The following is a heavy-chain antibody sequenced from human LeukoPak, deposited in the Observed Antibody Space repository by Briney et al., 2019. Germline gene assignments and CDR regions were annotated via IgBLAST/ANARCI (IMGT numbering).Heavy chain of an antibody. Sequence: SETLSLTCAVSGGSFSDYCWSWIRQPPGKGLEWIGEINHSGSTNYNPSLKSRVTISVDTSKNQFSLKLSSVTAADTAVYYCARIRVGGYYSHAFDIWGQGTMVTVSS. J-gene: IGHJ3*02. CDR3: ARIRVGGYYSHAFDI. CDR1: GGSFSDYC. V-gene: IGHV4-34*01. CDR2: INHSGST. D-gene: IGHD3-22*01.